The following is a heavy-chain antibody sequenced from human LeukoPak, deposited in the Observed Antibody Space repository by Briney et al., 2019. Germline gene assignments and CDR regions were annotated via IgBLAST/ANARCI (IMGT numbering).Heavy chain of an antibody. J-gene: IGHJ4*02. D-gene: IGHD3/OR15-3a*01. CDR1: GFTFSSYA. V-gene: IGHV3-64*01. Sequence: PGGSLRLSCAASGFTFSSYAMHWVRQAPGKGLEYVSAISSNGGSTYYANSVKGRFTISRDNSKNTLYLQMGSLRAEDMAVYYCAREGLGRSYYFDYWSQGTLVTVSS. CDR2: ISSNGGST. CDR3: AREGLGRSYYFDY.